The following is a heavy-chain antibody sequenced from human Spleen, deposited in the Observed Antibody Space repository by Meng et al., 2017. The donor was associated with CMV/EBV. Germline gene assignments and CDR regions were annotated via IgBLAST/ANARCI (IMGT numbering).Heavy chain of an antibody. V-gene: IGHV4-34*01. CDR2: INHSGST. J-gene: IGHJ4*02. D-gene: IGHD3-3*01. Sequence: VSCASFTGYYWRWIRQPPGKGLEWIGEINHSGSTNYNPSLKSRVTISVDTSKNQFSLKLSSVTAADTAVYYCARPTTDYDFWSGYQNWGQGTLVTVSS. CDR3: ARPTTDYDFWSGYQN. CDR1: CASFTGYY.